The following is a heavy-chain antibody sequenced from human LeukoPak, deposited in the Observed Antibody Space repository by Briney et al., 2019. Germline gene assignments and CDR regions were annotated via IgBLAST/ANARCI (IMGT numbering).Heavy chain of an antibody. CDR1: GFTFSSYS. D-gene: IGHD3-22*01. CDR2: ISSSSSYI. Sequence: GGSLRPSCAASGFTFSSYSMNWVRQAPGKGLEWVSSISSSSSYIYYADSVKGRFTISRDNAKNSLYLQMNSLRAEDTAVYHCARDLKRRVYYDSSGSDDAFDIWGQGTMVTVSS. V-gene: IGHV3-21*01. CDR3: ARDLKRRVYYDSSGSDDAFDI. J-gene: IGHJ3*02.